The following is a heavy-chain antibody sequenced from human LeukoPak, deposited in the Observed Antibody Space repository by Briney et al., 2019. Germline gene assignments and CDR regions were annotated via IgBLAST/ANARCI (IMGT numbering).Heavy chain of an antibody. V-gene: IGHV1-2*02. Sequence: GASVKVFCKASGYTFTGYYMHWVRQAPGQGLEWMGWINPNSGGTNYAQKFQGRVTMTRDTSISTAYMELSRLRSDDTAVYYCARDAGEWYHLLEGNWFDPWGQGTLVTVSS. D-gene: IGHD2-2*01. CDR1: GYTFTGYY. CDR2: INPNSGGT. CDR3: ARDAGEWYHLLEGNWFDP. J-gene: IGHJ5*02.